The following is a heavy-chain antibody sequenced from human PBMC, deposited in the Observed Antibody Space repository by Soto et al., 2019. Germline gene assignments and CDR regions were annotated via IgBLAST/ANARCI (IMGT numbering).Heavy chain of an antibody. Sequence: SEPLSLTCAVYGGSFSVHYWSWIRHPPGKGLEWIVEINHSGSTNNNPSLKSRVTISVDTSKNQFSLKLSSVTAADTAVYYCAQSTVTPNNWFDPWGQGTLVTVSS. D-gene: IGHD4-17*01. CDR3: AQSTVTPNNWFDP. CDR1: GGSFSVHY. J-gene: IGHJ5*02. V-gene: IGHV4-34*01. CDR2: INHSGST.